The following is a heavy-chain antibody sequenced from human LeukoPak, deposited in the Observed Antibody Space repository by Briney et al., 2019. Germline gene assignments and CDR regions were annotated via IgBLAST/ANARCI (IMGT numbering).Heavy chain of an antibody. CDR3: ARDDGYSIDF. V-gene: IGHV3-64*01. Sequence: PGGSLRLSCAASGFTFSSYAMHWVRQAPGKGLEYVSGINSNGDSTFYANSVKGRFTSSRDNSRNTMFLQMGSLRAEGMAVYFCARDDGYSIDFWGQGTLVAVSS. CDR1: GFTFSSYA. CDR2: INSNGDST. D-gene: IGHD5-24*01. J-gene: IGHJ4*02.